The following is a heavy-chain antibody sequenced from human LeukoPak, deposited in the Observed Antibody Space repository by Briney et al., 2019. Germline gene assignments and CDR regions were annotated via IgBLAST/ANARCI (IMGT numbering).Heavy chain of an antibody. CDR2: ISAYNGNT. V-gene: IGHV1-18*01. Sequence: ASVKVSCKASGYTFTSYGISWVRQAPGQGLEWMGWISAYNGNTNYAQKLQGRVTMTTDTSTSTAYMELRSLRSDDTAVYYCARVGGWYCSSTSRSHFDYWGQGTLVTVSS. D-gene: IGHD2-2*01. CDR3: ARVGGWYCSSTSRSHFDY. J-gene: IGHJ4*02. CDR1: GYTFTSYG.